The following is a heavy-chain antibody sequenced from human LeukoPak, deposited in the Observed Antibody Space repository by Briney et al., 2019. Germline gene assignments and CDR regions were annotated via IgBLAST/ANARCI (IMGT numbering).Heavy chain of an antibody. Sequence: SETLSLTCTVSGGSISSSSYYWGWIRQPPGKGLEWIGSIYYSGSTYYNPSLKSRVTISVDTSKNQFSLKLSSVTAADTAVYYCATTRLTTVTPYYYYYYMDVWGKGTTVTVSS. J-gene: IGHJ6*03. V-gene: IGHV4-39*01. D-gene: IGHD4-17*01. CDR3: ATTRLTTVTPYYYYYYMDV. CDR1: GGSISSSSYY. CDR2: IYYSGST.